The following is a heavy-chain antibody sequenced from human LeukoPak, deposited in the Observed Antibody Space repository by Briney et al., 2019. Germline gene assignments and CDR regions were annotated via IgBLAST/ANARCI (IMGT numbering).Heavy chain of an antibody. J-gene: IGHJ4*02. CDR3: AREGFRGRYQLLLPFDY. CDR2: IYTSGST. Sequence: SETLSLTCTVSGGSISSGSYYWSWIRQPAGKGLEWIGRIYTSGSTNYNPSLKSRVTISVDTSKNQFSLKLSSVTAADTAVYYCAREGFRGRYQLLLPFDYWGQGTLVTVSS. CDR1: GGSISSGSYY. V-gene: IGHV4-61*02. D-gene: IGHD2-2*01.